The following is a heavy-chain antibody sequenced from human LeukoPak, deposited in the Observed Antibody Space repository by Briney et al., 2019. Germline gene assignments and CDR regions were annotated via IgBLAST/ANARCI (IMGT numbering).Heavy chain of an antibody. CDR1: GFTFSSYA. D-gene: IGHD6-19*01. CDR3: AKDHGGLSSGWPYYFDY. CDR2: ISGSGGST. J-gene: IGHJ4*02. Sequence: GGSLRLSCAASGFTFSSYAMSWVRQAPGKGLGWVSAISGSGGSTYYADSVKGRFTISRDNSKNTLYLQMNSLRAEDTAVYYCAKDHGGLSSGWPYYFDYWGQGTLVTVSS. V-gene: IGHV3-23*01.